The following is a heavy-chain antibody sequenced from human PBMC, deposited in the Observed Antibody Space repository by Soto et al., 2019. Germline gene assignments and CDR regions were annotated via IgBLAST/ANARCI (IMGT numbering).Heavy chain of an antibody. CDR3: SDWRAGGPVNLDH. CDR2: IDVLDGA. J-gene: IGHJ4*02. D-gene: IGHD2-15*01. CDR1: GLSLNDHA. Sequence: PGGSLRLSCVVSGLSLNDHAIAWVRHAPGKGLEFVSTIDVLDGAWYSDSVRGRLAISRDVSRNTVYLQMSSLRVEDTAIYFCSDWRAGGPVNLDHWGPGTRVTVSS. V-gene: IGHV3-23*01.